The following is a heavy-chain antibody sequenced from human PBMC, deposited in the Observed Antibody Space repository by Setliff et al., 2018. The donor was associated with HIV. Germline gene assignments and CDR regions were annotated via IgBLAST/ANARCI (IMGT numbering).Heavy chain of an antibody. J-gene: IGHJ3*01. Sequence: SETLYLPCTVSGGSISTYYWSWIRQPPGKGLEWIGSIYFTGSSDNNPSLKSRVTLSVDTSKHQFSLKLSSVTAADTAVYYCARVQMAYAAFDVWGQGTMVTVSS. D-gene: IGHD4-17*01. CDR3: ARVQMAYAAFDV. CDR2: IYFTGSS. V-gene: IGHV4-59*01. CDR1: GGSISTYY.